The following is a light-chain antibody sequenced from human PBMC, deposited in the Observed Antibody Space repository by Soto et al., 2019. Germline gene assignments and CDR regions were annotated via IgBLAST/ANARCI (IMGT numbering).Light chain of an antibody. V-gene: IGKV1-5*01. CDR2: DVS. J-gene: IGKJ1*01. CDR3: QQYDSYL. CDR1: QSIGSR. Sequence: DIQMTQSPATLSASVGDRVTIACRASQSIGSRLAWYQQKPGKAPKILIYDVSSLKSEVPPRFSGSGSGTEFTLTISGLHPDDFATYYCQQYDSYLFGQGTKVEVK.